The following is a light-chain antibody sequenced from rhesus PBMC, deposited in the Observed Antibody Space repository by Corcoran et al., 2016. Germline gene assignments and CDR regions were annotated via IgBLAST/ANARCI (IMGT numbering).Light chain of an antibody. Sequence: DIQMTQSPSSLSASIGDRVTITCRASQGISNYLSWYQQKPGKPPKRLIYAESSLESGVPSRFSGRGSGTEFTLTISSLQPEYFAAYYCLQYNSKPWTFGQGTKVEIK. CDR2: AES. V-gene: IGKV1-36*01. CDR1: QGISNY. J-gene: IGKJ1*01. CDR3: LQYNSKPWT.